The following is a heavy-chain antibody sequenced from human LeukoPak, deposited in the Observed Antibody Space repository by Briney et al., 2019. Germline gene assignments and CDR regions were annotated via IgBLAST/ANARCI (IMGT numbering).Heavy chain of an antibody. J-gene: IGHJ6*02. CDR2: ISYDGRNK. V-gene: IGHV3-30*04. Sequence: GGSLRLSCAASGFTFSSYGMHWVRQAPGKGLEWVAVISYDGRNKYYADSVKGRFTISRDNAKNTLYLKMNSLRPEDTAVYYCARGVRYFDWTLDVWGQGTTVTVSS. CDR1: GFTFSSYG. D-gene: IGHD3-9*01. CDR3: ARGVRYFDWTLDV.